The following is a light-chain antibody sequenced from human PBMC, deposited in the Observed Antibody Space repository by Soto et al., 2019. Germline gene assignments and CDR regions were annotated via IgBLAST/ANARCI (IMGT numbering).Light chain of an antibody. Sequence: QSALTQPPSASGTPGQRVTISCSGSSSNIGSNTVNWYQQLPGTAPKLLIYSNNQRPSGVPDRFSGSKSGTSASLAISGLQYEDEADYYCAAWDDILNGWVFGGGTKLTVI. CDR3: AAWDDILNGWV. V-gene: IGLV1-44*01. CDR1: SSNIGSNT. CDR2: SNN. J-gene: IGLJ3*02.